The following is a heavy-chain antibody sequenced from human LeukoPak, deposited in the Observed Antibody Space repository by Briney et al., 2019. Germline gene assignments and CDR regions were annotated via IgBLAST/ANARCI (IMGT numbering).Heavy chain of an antibody. CDR3: ARDLNFYYYYYGMDV. CDR1: GFTFSSYA. D-gene: IGHD5-24*01. J-gene: IGHJ6*02. V-gene: IGHV3-30-3*01. Sequence: SGGSLRLSCAASGFTFSSYAMHWVRQAPGKGLEWVAVISYDGSNKYYADSVKGRFTISRDNSKNTLYLQMNSLRAEDTAVYYCARDLNFYYYYYGMDVWGQGTTVTVSS. CDR2: ISYDGSNK.